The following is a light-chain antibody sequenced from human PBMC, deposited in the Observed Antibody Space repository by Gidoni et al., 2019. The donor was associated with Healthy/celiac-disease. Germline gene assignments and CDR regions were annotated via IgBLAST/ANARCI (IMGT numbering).Light chain of an antibody. CDR3: QQYGSQST. Sequence: EIEFMHAPRTLSLSTGERATLSCRASQSISSSYISWYQQKPGQAPRLLNYGSSSRSTGLPDMFGGSGCGADFTLTTSSLRPEDVAVYSCQQYGSQSTFGPGTKVDIK. CDR2: GSS. J-gene: IGKJ3*01. CDR1: QSISSSY. V-gene: IGKV3-20*01.